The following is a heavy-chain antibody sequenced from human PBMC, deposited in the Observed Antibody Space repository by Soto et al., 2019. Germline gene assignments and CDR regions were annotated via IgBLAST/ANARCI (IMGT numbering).Heavy chain of an antibody. CDR2: ISGYNGNT. CDR3: AGIYNSGWGNWFDP. J-gene: IGHJ5*02. D-gene: IGHD6-19*01. CDR1: GYSFSTNG. V-gene: IGHV1-18*01. Sequence: QVQLVQSGPEVKKPGASVKVSCQASGYSFSTNGVTWVRQAPGQGLEWLGRISGYNGNTRYVDKLQGRVTMTTETSTNTAYMELRSLTADDTAVYYCAGIYNSGWGNWFDPWGQGTLVTVSS.